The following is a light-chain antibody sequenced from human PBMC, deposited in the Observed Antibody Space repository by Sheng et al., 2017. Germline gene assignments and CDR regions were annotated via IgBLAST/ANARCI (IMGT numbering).Light chain of an antibody. CDR3: QQYDKWPLP. J-gene: IGKJ4*01. V-gene: IGKV3D-20*01. CDR1: QSVSSNY. CDR2: DTS. Sequence: EIVLTQSPATLSLSPGEGATLSCGASQSVSSNYLAWYQQKPGLAPRLLIYDTSRRATGIPDRFSGSGSGTEFTLTISTLQSEDFAVYYCQQYDKWPLPFGGGTKVEIK.